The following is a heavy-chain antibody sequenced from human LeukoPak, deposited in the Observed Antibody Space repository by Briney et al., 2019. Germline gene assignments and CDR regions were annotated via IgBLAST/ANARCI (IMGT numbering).Heavy chain of an antibody. CDR2: INHSGST. V-gene: IGHV4-34*01. Sequence: KSSETLSLTCTVSGGSISSYYWSWIRQPPGKGLEWIGEINHSGSTNYNPSLKSRVTISVDTSKNHFSLKLSSVTAADTAVYYCAREYPKGGSYRFDPWGQGTLVTVSS. J-gene: IGHJ5*02. CDR1: GGSISSYY. CDR3: AREYPKGGSYRFDP. D-gene: IGHD1-26*01.